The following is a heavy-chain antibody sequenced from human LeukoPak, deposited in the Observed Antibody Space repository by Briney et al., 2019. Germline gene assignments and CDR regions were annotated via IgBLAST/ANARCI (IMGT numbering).Heavy chain of an antibody. J-gene: IGHJ4*02. CDR1: GFTFSSYH. Sequence: GGSLRLPCAVSGFTFSSYHMNWVRQAPGKGLEWVSSIGSSGSYIYYADSLTGRFTISRDNAKSSLYLQMNSLRAEDTAMYYCARRATTERGHSYGLDFWGQGTLVTVSS. CDR3: ARRATTERGHSYGLDF. CDR2: IGSSGSYI. V-gene: IGHV3-21*01. D-gene: IGHD5-18*01.